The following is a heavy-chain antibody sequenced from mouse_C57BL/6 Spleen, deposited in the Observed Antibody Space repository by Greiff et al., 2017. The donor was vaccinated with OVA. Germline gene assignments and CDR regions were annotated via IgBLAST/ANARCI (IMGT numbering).Heavy chain of an antibody. Sequence: QVQLQQSGPGLVQPSQSLSITCTVSGFSLTSYGVHWVRQSPGKGLEWLGVIWRGGSTDYNAAFMSRLSITQDNSKSQVFFKMNSLQADDTAIYYCAKSGGTGYAMDYWGQGTSVTVSS. J-gene: IGHJ4*01. CDR3: AKSGGTGYAMDY. V-gene: IGHV2-5*01. CDR2: IWRGGST. CDR1: GFSLTSYG. D-gene: IGHD3-3*01.